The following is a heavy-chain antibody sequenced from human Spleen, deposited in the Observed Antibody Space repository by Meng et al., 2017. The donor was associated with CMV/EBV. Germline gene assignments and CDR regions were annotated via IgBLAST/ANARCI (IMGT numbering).Heavy chain of an antibody. D-gene: IGHD3-3*01. Sequence: SETLSLTCTVSGGSISSSSYYWGWIRQPPGKGLEWIGSIYYSGSTNYNPSLKSRVTISVDTSKNQFSLKLSSVTAADTAVYYCARMGVYDFWSGYYDYYYGMDVWGQGTTVTVSS. CDR1: GGSISSSSYY. CDR3: ARMGVYDFWSGYYDYYYGMDV. CDR2: IYYSGST. V-gene: IGHV4-39*07. J-gene: IGHJ6*02.